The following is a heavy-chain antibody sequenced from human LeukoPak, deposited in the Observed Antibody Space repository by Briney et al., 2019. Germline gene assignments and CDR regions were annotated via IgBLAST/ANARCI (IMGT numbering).Heavy chain of an antibody. CDR3: TRLEGVAYGMDV. V-gene: IGHV3-73*01. CDR2: IRSKANAYAT. J-gene: IGHJ6*02. CDR1: GFTFSGSA. Sequence: QAGGPLRLSCAASGFTFSGSAVHWVRQASGKGLEWVGRIRSKANAYATAYAASVNGRFTISRDDSKNTAYLQMNSLKTEDTAVYYCTRLEGVAYGMDVWGQGTTVTVSS.